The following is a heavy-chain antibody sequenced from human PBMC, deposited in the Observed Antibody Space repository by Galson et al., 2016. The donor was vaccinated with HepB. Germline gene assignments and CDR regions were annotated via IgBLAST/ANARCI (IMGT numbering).Heavy chain of an antibody. V-gene: IGHV3-48*02. CDR1: GFTFSSYS. D-gene: IGHD6-19*01. CDR2: ISSSSSTI. J-gene: IGHJ4*02. Sequence: SLRLSCAASGFTFSSYSMNWVRQAPGKGLEWVSYISSSSSTIYYADSVKGRLAISRDNAKNSLYLQMNSLRDEDTAVYYCARELKPAGPNFDCWGQGTLVTVSS. CDR3: ARELKPAGPNFDC.